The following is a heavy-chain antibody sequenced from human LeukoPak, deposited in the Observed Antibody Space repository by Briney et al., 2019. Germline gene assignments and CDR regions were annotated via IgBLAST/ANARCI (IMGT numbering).Heavy chain of an antibody. J-gene: IGHJ4*02. V-gene: IGHV3-23*01. CDR1: GFTFSSYA. D-gene: IGHD3-22*01. Sequence: QPGGSLRLSCAASGFTFSSYAVSWVRQAPGKGLEWVSSVTSSGAATYYADSVKGRFTISRDNSDNTQYLQMNSLRAEDTAVYYCAKDRPNYYGSNGHYYKLNGDCWGQGTLVTVSS. CDR2: VTSSGAAT. CDR3: AKDRPNYYGSNGHYYKLNGDC.